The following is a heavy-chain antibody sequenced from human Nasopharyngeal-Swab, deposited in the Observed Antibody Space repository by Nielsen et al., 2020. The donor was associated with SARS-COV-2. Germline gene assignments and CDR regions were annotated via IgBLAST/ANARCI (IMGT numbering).Heavy chain of an antibody. CDR1: GYTFTGYY. J-gene: IGHJ6*02. Sequence: ASVTVSCKASGYTFTGYYMHWVRQAPGQGLEWMGWINPNSGGTNYAQKFQGRVTMTRDTSISTAYMELSRLRSDDTAVYYCARDPTLAVETEPTYYYYGMDVWVQGTTVTVSS. CDR2: INPNSGGT. D-gene: IGHD6-19*01. V-gene: IGHV1-2*02. CDR3: ARDPTLAVETEPTYYYYGMDV.